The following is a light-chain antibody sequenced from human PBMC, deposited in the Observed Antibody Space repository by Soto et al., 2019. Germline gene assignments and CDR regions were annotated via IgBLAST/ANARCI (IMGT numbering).Light chain of an antibody. CDR2: DAS. V-gene: IGKV1-5*01. Sequence: DIQMTQSPSTLSGSVGDRVTITCRASQTISSWLAWYQQKPGKAPKLLIYDASALPRGVPSRFSGSGSGTKFTLTIASLQPDDFATYYCQQYETFSGTCGPGTKGDIK. CDR1: QTISSW. J-gene: IGKJ1*01. CDR3: QQYETFSGT.